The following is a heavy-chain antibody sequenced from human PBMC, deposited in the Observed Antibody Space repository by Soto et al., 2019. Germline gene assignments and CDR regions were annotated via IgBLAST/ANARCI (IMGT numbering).Heavy chain of an antibody. D-gene: IGHD3-10*01. J-gene: IGHJ4*02. Sequence: ASETLSLTCTVSGGSISSGDYYWSWIRQPPGKGLEWIGYIYYSGSTYYNPSLKSRVTISVDTSKNQFSLKLSSVTAADTAVYYCASRTMVRGVIIKDYWGQGTLVTVSS. CDR3: ASRTMVRGVIIKDY. V-gene: IGHV4-30-4*01. CDR1: GGSISSGDYY. CDR2: IYYSGST.